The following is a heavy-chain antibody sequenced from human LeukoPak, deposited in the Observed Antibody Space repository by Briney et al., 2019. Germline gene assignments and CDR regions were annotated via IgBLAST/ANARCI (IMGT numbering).Heavy chain of an antibody. Sequence: ASVKVSCKASGYTFTSYGISWVRQAPGQGLEWMGWISAYNGNTNYAQKLQGRVTMTTDTSTSTAYMELRSLRSDDTAVYYCARDRGTYYDFWSGYHYWGQGTLATVSS. CDR3: ARDRGTYYDFWSGYHY. J-gene: IGHJ4*02. CDR2: ISAYNGNT. D-gene: IGHD3-3*01. CDR1: GYTFTSYG. V-gene: IGHV1-18*01.